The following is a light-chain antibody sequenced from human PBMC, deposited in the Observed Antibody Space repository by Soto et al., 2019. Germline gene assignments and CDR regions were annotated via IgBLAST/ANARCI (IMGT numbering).Light chain of an antibody. CDR3: SSYAGRSSYV. CDR2: DVS. J-gene: IGLJ1*01. V-gene: IGLV2-8*01. CDR1: SSDVGGYNY. Sequence: QSVLTQPPSASGSPGQSVTISCTGTSSDVGGYNYVSWYQQHPGKAPKLMIYDVSKRPSGVPDRFSASKSGNTASLTVSGLQAEDEADYYCSSYAGRSSYVFGAGTKVTVL.